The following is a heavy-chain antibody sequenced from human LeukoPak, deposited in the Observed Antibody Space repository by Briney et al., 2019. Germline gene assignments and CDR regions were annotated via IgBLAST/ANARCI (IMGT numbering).Heavy chain of an antibody. CDR2: INHSGST. CDR1: GGSFSAYY. D-gene: IGHD1-26*01. J-gene: IGHJ4*02. V-gene: IGHV4-34*01. CDR3: ASTQIVGGSLSNN. Sequence: SSETLSLTCAVYGGSFSAYYWSWIRQPPGKGLEWIGEINHSGSTNYNPSLKSRVTISVDTSKNQFSLKLSSVTAADTAVYYCASTQIVGGSLSNNWGQGTLVTVSS.